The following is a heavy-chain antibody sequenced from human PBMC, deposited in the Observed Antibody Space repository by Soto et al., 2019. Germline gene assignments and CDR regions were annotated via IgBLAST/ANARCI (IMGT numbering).Heavy chain of an antibody. J-gene: IGHJ4*02. V-gene: IGHV2-5*02. CDR1: GFSLSTSGVG. Sequence: SGPTLVNPTQTLTLTCTFSGFSLSTSGVGVGWIRQPPGKALECLALIYWDDDKRYSPSLKGRLTITKDTSKNQVVLTMTNMDPVDTATYFCAHRLCDSSCYWDVGYFDYWGRGTLVTVSS. D-gene: IGHD3-22*01. CDR2: IYWDDDK. CDR3: AHRLCDSSCYWDVGYFDY.